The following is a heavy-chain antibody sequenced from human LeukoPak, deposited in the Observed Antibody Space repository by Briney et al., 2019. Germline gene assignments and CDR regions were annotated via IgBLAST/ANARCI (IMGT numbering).Heavy chain of an antibody. CDR3: ARGRLGRQHASFFDS. Sequence: SETLSLTCSVSDGSMGTYYWGWIRQPPGKRLEWIGYIYYSGSTTYNPSLKSRVTVSVDTSKNQFSLKLTSMTAADTADYYCARGRLGRQHASFFDSWGHGTLVTVSS. J-gene: IGHJ4*01. D-gene: IGHD2-2*01. CDR1: DGSMGTYY. V-gene: IGHV4-59*08. CDR2: IYYSGST.